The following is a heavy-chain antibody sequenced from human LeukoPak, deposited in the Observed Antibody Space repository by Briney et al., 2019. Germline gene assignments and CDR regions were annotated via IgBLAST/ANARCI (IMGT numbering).Heavy chain of an antibody. V-gene: IGHV4-59*01. J-gene: IGHJ4*02. Sequence: SETLSLTCTVSGGAISSYCWNWIRQSPGKRLEWIGYIYYNGNRAYNPSLKSRVSISVDTAKNQFSLKLSSVTAADTAVYYCARGGLPSNNSQLGYWGEGPLVTVSS. CDR2: IYYNGNR. CDR3: ARGGLPSNNSQLGY. D-gene: IGHD6-6*01. CDR1: GGAISSYC.